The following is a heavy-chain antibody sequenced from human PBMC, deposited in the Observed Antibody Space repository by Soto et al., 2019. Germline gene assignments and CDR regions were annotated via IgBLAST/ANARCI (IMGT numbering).Heavy chain of an antibody. D-gene: IGHD2-15*01. V-gene: IGHV3-73*02. J-gene: IGHJ1*01. CDR1: GFTFSGSA. CDR2: IRSKANDYAT. CDR3: AHTGSGSVS. Sequence: EVQLGESGGGLVQPGGSLNLSCAASGFTFSGSAMHWVRQAAGKGLEWLGRIRSKANDYATAYGASVKGRFTISRDDSKNTAYLQMNSLKIEDTAVYYCAHTGSGSVSWGQGTLVTVSS.